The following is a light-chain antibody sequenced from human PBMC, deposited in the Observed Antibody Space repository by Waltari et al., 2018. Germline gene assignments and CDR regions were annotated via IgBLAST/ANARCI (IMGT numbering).Light chain of an antibody. J-gene: IGKJ1*01. Sequence: DVVMTQSPDSLAVSLGERATINCKSSQSLLDTSNNKNYLAWYQQKPGPPTKILLYWASIRESGVPDRFSGSVSGTDFTLTISGLQAEDVASYFCLQYLHTPRTFGQGTKVEIK. CDR1: QSLLDTSNNKNY. CDR2: WAS. CDR3: LQYLHTPRT. V-gene: IGKV4-1*01.